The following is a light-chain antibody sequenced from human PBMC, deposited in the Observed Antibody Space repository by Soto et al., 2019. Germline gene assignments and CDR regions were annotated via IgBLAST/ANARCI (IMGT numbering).Light chain of an antibody. J-gene: IGKJ2*01. CDR2: AAS. V-gene: IGKV3-20*01. CDR1: QSVNGNF. CDR3: QQYGSSLRT. Sequence: IVLTQSPGTLSLSPWERATLSCRASQSVNGNFLAWYQQKPGQAPRLLIYAASSRATGVPDRFSGSGSGTDFSLTISRLEPEDFAVYYCQQYGSSLRTFGQGTKVDIK.